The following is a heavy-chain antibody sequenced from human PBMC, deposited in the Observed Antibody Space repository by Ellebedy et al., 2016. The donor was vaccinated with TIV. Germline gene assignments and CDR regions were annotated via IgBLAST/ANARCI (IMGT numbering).Heavy chain of an antibody. J-gene: IGHJ4*02. V-gene: IGHV3-74*01. Sequence: GESLKISXAASGFTFSSYWMYWLRHAPGKGLVWVSLISSDGSRTAYADSVKGRFTISRDNAKNTLYLQMNSLRADDTAVYYCAREPYYPHYLDYWGQGTLVTVSS. D-gene: IGHD3-10*01. CDR1: GFTFSSYW. CDR3: AREPYYPHYLDY. CDR2: ISSDGSRT.